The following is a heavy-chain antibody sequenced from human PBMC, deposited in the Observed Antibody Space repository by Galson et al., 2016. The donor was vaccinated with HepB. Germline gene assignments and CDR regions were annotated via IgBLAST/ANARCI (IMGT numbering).Heavy chain of an antibody. CDR2: IKHDGSEK. CDR1: GFTFSGFW. CDR3: ARDGTKGDFDL. V-gene: IGHV3-7*01. D-gene: IGHD1-26*01. J-gene: IGHJ4*02. Sequence: SLRLSCAASGFTFSGFWMSWLRQAPGKGLERVANIKHDGSEKYYVDSVRGRFTISRDNAKDSLYLQMDSLRVEDTALYYCARDGTKGDFDLWGQGTLVTVSS.